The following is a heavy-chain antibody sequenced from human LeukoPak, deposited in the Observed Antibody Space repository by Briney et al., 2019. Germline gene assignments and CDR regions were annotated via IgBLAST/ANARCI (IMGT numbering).Heavy chain of an antibody. V-gene: IGHV3-21*06. Sequence: GGSLRLSCAASGFTLRSYSMSWVRQAPGKGLEWVSSINWGSNHIYYADAVQGRFTIPRDNAKNSLYLQMNSLRAEDTAIYYCARDNSGWSRDYWGQGTLATVSS. CDR2: INWGSNHI. J-gene: IGHJ4*02. D-gene: IGHD6-19*01. CDR1: GFTLRSYS. CDR3: ARDNSGWSRDY.